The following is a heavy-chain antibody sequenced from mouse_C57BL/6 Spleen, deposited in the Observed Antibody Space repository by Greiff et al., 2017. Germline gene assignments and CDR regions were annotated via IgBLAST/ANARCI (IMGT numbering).Heavy chain of an antibody. V-gene: IGHV3-6*01. J-gene: IGHJ2*01. Sequence: VQLQQSGPGLVKPSQSLSLTCSVTGYSITSGYYWNWIRQFPGNKLEWMGYISYDGSNNYNPSLKNRISITRDTSKNQFFLKLNSVTTEDTATYYCAREWLLRYFDDWGQGTTLSVSS. CDR1: GYSITSGYY. D-gene: IGHD2-3*01. CDR3: AREWLLRYFDD. CDR2: ISYDGSN.